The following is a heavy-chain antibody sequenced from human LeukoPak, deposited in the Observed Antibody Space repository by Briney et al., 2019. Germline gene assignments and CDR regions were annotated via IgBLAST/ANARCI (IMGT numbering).Heavy chain of an antibody. D-gene: IGHD5-12*01. J-gene: IGHJ4*02. CDR3: ARDYDYLEGLDY. Sequence: QPGGSLRLSCAASGLTFSSYWMSWVRQAPGKGLEWVANIKQDGSEKYYVDSVKGRFTISRDNAKNSLYLQMNSLRAEDTAVYYCARDYDYLEGLDYWGQGTLVTVSS. V-gene: IGHV3-7*01. CDR1: GLTFSSYW. CDR2: IKQDGSEK.